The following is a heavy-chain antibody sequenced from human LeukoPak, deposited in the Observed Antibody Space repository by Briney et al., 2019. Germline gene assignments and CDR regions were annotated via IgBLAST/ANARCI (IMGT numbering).Heavy chain of an antibody. Sequence: GGSLRLSCAASGFTVSSNYMSRVRQAPGKGLEWVSVIYSGGSTYYADSVKGRFTISRDNSKNTLYLQMNSLRAEDTAVYYCARGNSYGYQSDAFDIWGQGTMVTVSS. J-gene: IGHJ3*02. CDR1: GFTVSSNY. D-gene: IGHD5-18*01. CDR3: ARGNSYGYQSDAFDI. CDR2: IYSGGST. V-gene: IGHV3-66*01.